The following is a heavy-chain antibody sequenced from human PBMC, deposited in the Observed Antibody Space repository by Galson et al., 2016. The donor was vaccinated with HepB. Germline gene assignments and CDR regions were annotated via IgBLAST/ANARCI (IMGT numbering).Heavy chain of an antibody. CDR1: GFTFNNFW. CDR3: ARGAVGAYFGELSDY. Sequence: SLRLSCAASGFTFNNFWMTWVRQAPGKGLEWLAKIKQDGSEKYYADSVKGRFTISRDNAKNSVYLEMNNLRVEDTALYYCARGAVGAYFGELSDYWGLGTLVTVSS. D-gene: IGHD3-10*01. V-gene: IGHV3-7*01. CDR2: IKQDGSEK. J-gene: IGHJ4*02.